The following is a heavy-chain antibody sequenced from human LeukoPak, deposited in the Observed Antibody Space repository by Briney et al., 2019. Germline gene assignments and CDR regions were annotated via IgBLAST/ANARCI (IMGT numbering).Heavy chain of an antibody. CDR3: ARGFYSSGWYYFDY. J-gene: IGHJ4*02. CDR1: GGSISSYY. CDR2: IYYSGST. D-gene: IGHD6-19*01. V-gene: IGHV4-59*01. Sequence: PSETLSLACTVSGGSISSYYWSWSRRPPGKGLEWIGYIYYSGSTNYNPSLKSRVTISVDTSKNQFSLKLSSVTAADTAVYYCARGFYSSGWYYFDYWGQGTLVTVSS.